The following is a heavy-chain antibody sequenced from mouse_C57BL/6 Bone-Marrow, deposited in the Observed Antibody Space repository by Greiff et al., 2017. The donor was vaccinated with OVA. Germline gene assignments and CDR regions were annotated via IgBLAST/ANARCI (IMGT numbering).Heavy chain of an antibody. V-gene: IGHV5-17*01. D-gene: IGHD3-2*02. Sequence: EVKLVESGGGLVKPGGSLKLSCAASGFTFSDYGMHWVRQAPEKGLEWVAYISSGSSTIYYADTVKGRFTISRDNAKNTLFLQMTSLRSEDTAMYYCAKDSSGYPFAYWGQGTLVTVSA. J-gene: IGHJ3*01. CDR2: ISSGSSTI. CDR1: GFTFSDYG. CDR3: AKDSSGYPFAY.